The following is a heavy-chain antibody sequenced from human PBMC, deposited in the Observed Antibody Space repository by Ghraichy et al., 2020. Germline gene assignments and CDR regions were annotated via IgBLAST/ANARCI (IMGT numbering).Heavy chain of an antibody. J-gene: IGHJ6*02. Sequence: LSLTCAASEFTVTSNYMNWVRQAPGKGLEWVSVIYSGGGTYYADSVKGRFTISRDSSKNTLYLQMNSLRAEDTAVYYCARDLAWGSGSYSSFYYGMDVWGQGTTVTVSS. CDR2: IYSGGGT. CDR3: ARDLAWGSGSYSSFYYGMDV. D-gene: IGHD3-10*01. V-gene: IGHV3-53*01. CDR1: EFTVTSNY.